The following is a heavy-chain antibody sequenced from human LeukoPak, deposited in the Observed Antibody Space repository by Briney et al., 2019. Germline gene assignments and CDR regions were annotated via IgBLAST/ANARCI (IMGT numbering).Heavy chain of an antibody. CDR1: GGSVSSGTYY. CDR3: ARDRVRGNSNPFFDY. J-gene: IGHJ4*02. D-gene: IGHD4-11*01. CDR2: IYYGGST. V-gene: IGHV4-61*01. Sequence: PSETLSLTCTVSGGSVSSGTYYWSWIRQPPGKGLEWIGYIYYGGSTNYNPSLKSRVTISVDTSKNQFSLKLNSVTAADTAVYYCARDRVRGNSNPFFDYWGQGTLVTVSS.